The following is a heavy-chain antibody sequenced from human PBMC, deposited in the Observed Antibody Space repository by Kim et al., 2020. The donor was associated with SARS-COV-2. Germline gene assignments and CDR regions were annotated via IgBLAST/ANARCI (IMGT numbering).Heavy chain of an antibody. V-gene: IGHV4-4*02. CDR2: T. CDR3: ARGGVGYSPVY. Sequence: TNYNPSLKSRVTISVDKSKNQFSLKLSSVTAADTAVYYCARGGVGYSPVYWGQGTLVTVSS. J-gene: IGHJ4*02. D-gene: IGHD5-18*01.